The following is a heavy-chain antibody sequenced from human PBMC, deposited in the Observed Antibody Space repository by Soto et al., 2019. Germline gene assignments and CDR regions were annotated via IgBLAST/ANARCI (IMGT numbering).Heavy chain of an antibody. J-gene: IGHJ4*02. V-gene: IGHV1-2*02. Sequence: ASVKVSCKASGYIFTAYSMHWVRQASGQGLEWLGWINPNSGDTIYAQKFQDRVTMTCDTSVSTAYLELSSLSSDDTPLYYCAREASAVVSLDYWGQGTLVTVSS. CDR2: INPNSGDT. D-gene: IGHD2-15*01. CDR3: AREASAVVSLDY. CDR1: GYIFTAYS.